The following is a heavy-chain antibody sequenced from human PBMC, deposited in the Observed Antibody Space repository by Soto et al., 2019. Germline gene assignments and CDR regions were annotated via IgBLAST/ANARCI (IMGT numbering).Heavy chain of an antibody. Sequence: ASVKVSCKASGGTFSSYAISWVRQAPGQGLEWMGGIIPIFGTANYAQKFQGRVTITADESTSTAYMELSSLRSEDTAVYYCARALAGSGTTSRVYYYYYGMDVWGQGTTVTVSS. CDR2: IIPIFGTA. V-gene: IGHV1-69*13. J-gene: IGHJ6*02. CDR1: GGTFSSYA. D-gene: IGHD1-7*01. CDR3: ARALAGSGTTSRVYYYYYGMDV.